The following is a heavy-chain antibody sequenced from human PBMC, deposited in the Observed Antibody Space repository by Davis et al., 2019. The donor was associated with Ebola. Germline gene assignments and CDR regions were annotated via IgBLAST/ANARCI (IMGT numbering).Heavy chain of an antibody. CDR1: GFTVSSAW. CDR2: IKSEVDGGTI. CDR3: STISRET. J-gene: IGHJ4*02. D-gene: IGHD3-3*02. V-gene: IGHV3-15*07. Sequence: GESLKISCAASGFTVSSAWMNWVRQAPGKGLEWVGRIKSEVDGGTIDYAAPVKGRFIISRDKSKNTLYLQMNSLKIEDTAVYFRSTISRETWGQGTRVTVST.